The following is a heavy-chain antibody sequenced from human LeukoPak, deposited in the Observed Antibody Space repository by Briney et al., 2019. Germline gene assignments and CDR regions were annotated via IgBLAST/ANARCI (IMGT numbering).Heavy chain of an antibody. V-gene: IGHV5-51*01. D-gene: IGHD6-13*01. J-gene: IGHJ4*02. CDR2: ISPGDSHT. Sequence: GESLKISCKASGYSFTTTYWIGWVRQMPGKGLEWMGIISPGDSHTKYSPSFQGQVTISADKSISTAYLRWSSLKASDSAVYYCARRNSRFIAAAGTDYWGQGTLVTVSS. CDR3: ARRNSRFIAAAGTDY. CDR1: GYSFTTTYW.